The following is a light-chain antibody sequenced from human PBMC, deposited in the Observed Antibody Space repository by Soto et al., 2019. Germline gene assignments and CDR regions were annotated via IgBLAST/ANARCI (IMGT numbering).Light chain of an antibody. CDR2: GAS. CDR1: QSVSSSY. CDR3: QLYHNSPPLVT. Sequence: EIVLTQSPGTLSLSPGERATLSCRASQSVSSSYLAWYQQKPGQAPRLLIYGASSRATGIPDRFSGSGSGTDFTLTISRLEPEDFAVYYCQLYHNSPPLVTFGPGTKVDIK. V-gene: IGKV3-20*01. J-gene: IGKJ3*01.